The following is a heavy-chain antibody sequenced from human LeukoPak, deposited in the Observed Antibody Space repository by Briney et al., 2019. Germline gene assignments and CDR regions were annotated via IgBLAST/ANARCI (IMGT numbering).Heavy chain of an antibody. CDR1: GFTFSSYA. D-gene: IGHD5-18*01. CDR2: ISGSGGST. V-gene: IGHV3-23*01. Sequence: GGSLRLSCAASGFTFSSYAMSWVRQAPGKGLEWVSAISGSGGSTHYADSVKGRFTISRDNSKNTLYLQMNSLRAEDTAVYYCANNLVWGYSYGIAFDYWGQGTLVTVSS. CDR3: ANNLVWGYSYGIAFDY. J-gene: IGHJ4*02.